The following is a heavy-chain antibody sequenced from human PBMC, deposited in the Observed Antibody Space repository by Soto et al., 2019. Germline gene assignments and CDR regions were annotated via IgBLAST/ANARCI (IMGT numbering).Heavy chain of an antibody. V-gene: IGHV4-59*01. CDR2: VYYSGGK. Sequence: SETLSLTCTVPGDSISSYHWGWIRQPPGKGLEWIGFVYYSGGKYYNPSLESRVNMSTDTSRNQVSLKAKSVTAADTAVYYCARALVPSTCCAFDRWGQGTMVTVSS. CDR1: GDSISSYH. CDR3: ARALVPSTCCAFDR. J-gene: IGHJ3*01. D-gene: IGHD1-26*01.